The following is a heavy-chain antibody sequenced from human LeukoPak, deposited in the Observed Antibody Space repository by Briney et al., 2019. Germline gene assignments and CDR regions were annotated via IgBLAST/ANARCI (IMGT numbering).Heavy chain of an antibody. J-gene: IGHJ6*02. Sequence: ASVKVSCKASGYTFTGYYMHWVRQAPGQGLEWMGWINPNSGGTNYAQKLQGRVTMTTDTSTSTAYMELRSLRSDDTAVYYCARDLPSSYCSSTSCYIYYYYYGMDVWGQGTTVTVSS. D-gene: IGHD2-2*02. V-gene: IGHV1-2*02. CDR2: INPNSGGT. CDR3: ARDLPSSYCSSTSCYIYYYYYGMDV. CDR1: GYTFTGYY.